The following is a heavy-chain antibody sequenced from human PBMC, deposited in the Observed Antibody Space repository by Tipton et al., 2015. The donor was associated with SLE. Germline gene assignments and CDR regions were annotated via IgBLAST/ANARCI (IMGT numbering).Heavy chain of an antibody. J-gene: IGHJ4*02. CDR1: TYSISNGHY. V-gene: IGHV4-38-2*02. CDR2: VYHTGNT. CDR3: ARGHYYDSSGYYYVKIFDS. D-gene: IGHD3-22*01. Sequence: TLSLTCTVFTYSISNGHYWAWVRQPPGKGLEWIGTVYHTGNTYYNPSLKSRVTMSVDTSKNQFSLKLNSVTAADTAVYYCARGHYYDSSGYYYVKIFDSWGQGTLVTVSS.